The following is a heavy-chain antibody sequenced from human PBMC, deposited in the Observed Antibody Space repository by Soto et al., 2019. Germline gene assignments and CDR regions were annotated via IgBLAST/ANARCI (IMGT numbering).Heavy chain of an antibody. CDR3: ARDGRGLENAFDI. V-gene: IGHV4-31*03. D-gene: IGHD3-16*01. J-gene: IGHJ3*02. CDR2: IYYSGST. Sequence: QVQLQESGPGLVKPSQTLSLTCTVSGGSISSGGYYWSWIRQHPGKGLEWIGYIYYSGSTYYNPPLKGRVXXAXDXXKDQFSLKLSSVTAADTAVYYCARDGRGLENAFDIWGQGTMVTVSS. CDR1: GGSISSGGYY.